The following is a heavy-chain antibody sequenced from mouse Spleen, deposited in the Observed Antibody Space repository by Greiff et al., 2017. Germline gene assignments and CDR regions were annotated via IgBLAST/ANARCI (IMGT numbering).Heavy chain of an antibody. J-gene: IGHJ2*01. CDR1: GYTFTDYE. Sequence: VQLQQSGAELVRPGASVTLSCKASGYTFTDYEMHWVKQTPVHGLEWIGAIDPETGGTAYNQKFKGKAMLTADKSSSTAYMELRSLTSEDSAVYYCTRKETGHFDYWGQGTTLTVSS. V-gene: IGHV1-15*01. CDR3: TRKETGHFDY. CDR2: IDPETGGT. D-gene: IGHD4-1*01.